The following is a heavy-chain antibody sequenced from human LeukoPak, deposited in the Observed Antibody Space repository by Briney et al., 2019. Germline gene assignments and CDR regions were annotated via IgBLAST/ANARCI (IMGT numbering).Heavy chain of an antibody. CDR1: GFTFSSYS. D-gene: IGHD1-26*01. V-gene: IGHV3-21*01. CDR3: ASSGSHPSF. CDR2: ISSSSNYI. J-gene: IGHJ3*01. Sequence: GGSLRLSCAASGFTFSSYSMTWVRQAPGKGLEWVSSISSSSNYIYYADSVKGRSTISRDNAKNSLYLQMNSLRAEDTAMYYCASSGSHPSFWGQGTMVTVSS.